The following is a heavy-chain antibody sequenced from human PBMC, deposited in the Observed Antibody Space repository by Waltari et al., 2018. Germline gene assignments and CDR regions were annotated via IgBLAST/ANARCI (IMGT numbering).Heavy chain of an antibody. CDR3: ARYDLGPYYYYGMDV. CDR2: INQDGSAK. D-gene: IGHD7-27*01. V-gene: IGHV3-7*01. CDR1: GFTFSTYW. Sequence: EVQLVESGGGLVQPGGSRRLSCAASGFTFSTYWMSWVRQAPGEGLEGVANINQDGSAKYYVDSVKGRFTISRDNAKNSLYLQMNSLRPEDTAVYYCARYDLGPYYYYGMDVWGQGTTVTASS. J-gene: IGHJ6*02.